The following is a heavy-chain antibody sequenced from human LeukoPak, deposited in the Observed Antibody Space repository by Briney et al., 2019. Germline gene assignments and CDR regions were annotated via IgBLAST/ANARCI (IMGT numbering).Heavy chain of an antibody. D-gene: IGHD6-19*01. CDR3: ATAYSSGWYYFDY. CDR1: GYTFTDYY. J-gene: IGHJ4*02. CDR2: INPNSGGT. Sequence: GASVKVSCKASGYTFTDYYMHWVRQAPGQGLEWMGWINPNSGGTNYAQKFQGRVTMTRDTSISTAYMELSRPGSDDTAVYYCATAYSSGWYYFDYWGQGTLVTVSS. V-gene: IGHV1-2*02.